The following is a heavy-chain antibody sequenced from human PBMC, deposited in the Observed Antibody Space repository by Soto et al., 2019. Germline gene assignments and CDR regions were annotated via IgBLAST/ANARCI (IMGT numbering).Heavy chain of an antibody. J-gene: IGHJ6*02. CDR3: AKRVRTSDYYCYGMDL. CDR1: GFTFSNAW. V-gene: IGHV3-23*01. D-gene: IGHD2-21*01. CDR2: ISGSGGST. Sequence: PGGSLRLSCAASGFTFSNAWMSWVRQAPGRGLEWVSAISGSGGSTYYADSVKGRFTISRDNSNNTLYLQMNSLRAEDTAVYYCAKRVRTSDYYCYGMDLWGQGTTVTVSS.